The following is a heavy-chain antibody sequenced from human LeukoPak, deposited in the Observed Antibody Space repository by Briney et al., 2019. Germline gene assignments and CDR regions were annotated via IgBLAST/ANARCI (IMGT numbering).Heavy chain of an antibody. CDR2: TYYRSKWYN. D-gene: IGHD3-22*01. CDR3: ARGIQRITMIVVGHDAFDI. Sequence: SQTLSLTCAISGDSVSSNSAAWNWIRQSPSRGLEWLRRTYYRSKWYNDYAVSVKSRVTINPDTSKNQFSMQLNSVTPEDTAVYYCARGIQRITMIVVGHDAFDIWGQGTMVTVSS. CDR1: GDSVSSNSAA. V-gene: IGHV6-1*01. J-gene: IGHJ3*02.